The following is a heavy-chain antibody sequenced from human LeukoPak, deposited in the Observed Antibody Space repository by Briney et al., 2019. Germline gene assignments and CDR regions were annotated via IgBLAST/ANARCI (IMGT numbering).Heavy chain of an antibody. D-gene: IGHD2-2*02. Sequence: SETLSLTCTVSGYSISSGYYWGWIRQPPGKGLEWIGEINHSGSTNYNPSLKSRVTISVDRSKNQFSLKLSYVTAADTAVYYCARPPYCASSRCYRAFDIWGQGTMVTVSS. CDR1: GYSISSGYY. CDR3: ARPPYCASSRCYRAFDI. CDR2: INHSGST. J-gene: IGHJ3*02. V-gene: IGHV4-38-2*02.